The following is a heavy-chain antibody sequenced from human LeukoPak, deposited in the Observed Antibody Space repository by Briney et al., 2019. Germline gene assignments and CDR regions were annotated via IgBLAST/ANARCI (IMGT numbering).Heavy chain of an antibody. V-gene: IGHV3-7*01. CDR2: IKEDGSQT. D-gene: IGHD3-10*01. Sequence: GGSLRLSCAASGLTSTNYWMSWVRQAPGKGLEWVANIKEDGSQTYYEASVKGRFTISRDNAKNSVYLQMDSLRAEDTAVYFCATDGRAGRHDFDYWGQGTLVTVSS. CDR3: ATDGRAGRHDFDY. CDR1: GLTSTNYW. J-gene: IGHJ4*02.